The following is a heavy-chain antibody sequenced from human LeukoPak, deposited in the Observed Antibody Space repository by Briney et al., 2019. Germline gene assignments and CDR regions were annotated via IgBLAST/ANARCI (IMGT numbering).Heavy chain of an antibody. Sequence: TPGGSLRLSCAASGFTFTGYYMHWVRQAPGQGLEWMGWINPNSGGTNYAQKFQGRVTMTRDTSISTAYMELSRLRSDDTAVYYCARESLFSYYDSSGPIDYWGQGTLVTVSS. CDR1: GFTFTGYY. D-gene: IGHD3-22*01. V-gene: IGHV1-2*02. CDR3: ARESLFSYYDSSGPIDY. J-gene: IGHJ4*02. CDR2: INPNSGGT.